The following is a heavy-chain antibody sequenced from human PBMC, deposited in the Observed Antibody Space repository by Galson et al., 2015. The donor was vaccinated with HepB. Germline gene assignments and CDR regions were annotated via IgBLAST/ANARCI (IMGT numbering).Heavy chain of an antibody. CDR3: ARTPYYGSGRYYNGWFDP. Sequence: SVKVSCKASGYTFNNFAVNWVRQAPGQGLEWMGWINTNTGKPTYAQGFTGRFVFSLDTSVTTAYLQISSLKAEDIAVYYCARTPYYGSGRYYNGWFDPWGQGTLVTVSS. CDR1: GYTFNNFA. J-gene: IGHJ5*02. D-gene: IGHD3-10*01. V-gene: IGHV7-4-1*02. CDR2: INTNTGKP.